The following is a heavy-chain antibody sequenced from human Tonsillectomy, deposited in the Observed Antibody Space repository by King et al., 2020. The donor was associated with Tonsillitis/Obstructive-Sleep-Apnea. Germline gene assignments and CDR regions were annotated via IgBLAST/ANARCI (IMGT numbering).Heavy chain of an antibody. CDR1: GGSISSFY. Sequence: LQLQESGPGLVKSSETLSLTCTVSGGSISSFYWSWIRQPPGKGLEWNGYISDSGSTNYNPSLKSRVTILLDTSKNQFSLKVNSVTAADTAVYYCARGNWGVRDGWGQGTTVTVSS. CDR3: ARGNWGVRDG. CDR2: ISDSGST. V-gene: IGHV4-59*01. J-gene: IGHJ6*02. D-gene: IGHD7-27*01.